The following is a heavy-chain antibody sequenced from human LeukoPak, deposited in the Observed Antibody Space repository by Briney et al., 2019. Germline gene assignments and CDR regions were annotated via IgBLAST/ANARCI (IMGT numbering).Heavy chain of an antibody. V-gene: IGHV4-59*11. J-gene: IGHJ5*02. D-gene: IGHD2-15*01. CDR2: ISYSGIT. Sequence: KASETLSLTCTVSGASISSHYWSWIRQSPGKGLEGIGYISYSGITNYNPSLKSRVTISVDTSKNHFSLRLSSVTAADTAVYYCASRAHCSGGSCYGNWFDPWGQGTLVTVSS. CDR1: GASISSHY. CDR3: ASRAHCSGGSCYGNWFDP.